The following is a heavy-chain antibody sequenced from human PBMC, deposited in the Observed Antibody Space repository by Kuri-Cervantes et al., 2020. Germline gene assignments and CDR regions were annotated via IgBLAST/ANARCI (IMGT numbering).Heavy chain of an antibody. CDR3: ARDYGGNSGYFDY. J-gene: IGHJ4*02. CDR2: ISSSSGYI. Sequence: GESLKISCAASGFTFSSYSMNWVRQAPGKGLEWVSSISSSSGYIYYADSVKGRFTISRDNAKNSLYLQMNSLRAEDTAVYYCARDYGGNSGYFDYWGQGTLVTVSS. D-gene: IGHD4-23*01. CDR1: GFTFSSYS. V-gene: IGHV3-21*03.